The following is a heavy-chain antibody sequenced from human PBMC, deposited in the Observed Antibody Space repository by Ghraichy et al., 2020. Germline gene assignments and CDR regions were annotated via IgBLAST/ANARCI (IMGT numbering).Heavy chain of an antibody. CDR3: ARVKGYCSGGSCYSGGLYFQH. D-gene: IGHD2-15*01. J-gene: IGHJ1*01. CDR1: GFTFSSYW. CDR2: IKQDGSEK. V-gene: IGHV3-7*01. Sequence: GGSLRLSCAASGFTFSSYWMSWVRQAPGKGLEWVANIKQDGSEKYYVDSVKGRFTISRDNAKNSLYLQMNSLRAEDTAVYYCARVKGYCSGGSCYSGGLYFQHWGQGTLVTVSS.